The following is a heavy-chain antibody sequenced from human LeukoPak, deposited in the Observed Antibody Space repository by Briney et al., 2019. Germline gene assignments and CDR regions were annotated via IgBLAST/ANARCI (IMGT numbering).Heavy chain of an antibody. CDR2: INPSGGST. CDR3: ARGAAVVIGGSHWFDP. CDR1: GYTFTSYY. Sequence: ASVKVSCKASGYTFTSYYMHWVRQALGQGLEWMGIINPSGGSTSYAQKFQGRVTMTRDTSTSTVYMELSSLRSEDTAVYYCARGAAVVIGGSHWFDPWGQGTLVTVSS. V-gene: IGHV1-46*01. J-gene: IGHJ5*02. D-gene: IGHD3-22*01.